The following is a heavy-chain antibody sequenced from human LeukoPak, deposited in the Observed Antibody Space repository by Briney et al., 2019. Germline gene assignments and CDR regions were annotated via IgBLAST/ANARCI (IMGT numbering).Heavy chain of an antibody. CDR3: ARDSYYYDSSGYRGGFDY. V-gene: IGHV3-21*01. Sequence: GGSLRLSCAASGFTFSSYSMNWVRQAPGKGLEWVSSISSSSSYIYYADSVKGRFTISRDNAKNSLYLQMNSLRAEDTAVYYCARDSYYYDSSGYRGGFDYWGQGTQVTVSS. D-gene: IGHD3-22*01. CDR2: ISSSSSYI. J-gene: IGHJ4*02. CDR1: GFTFSSYS.